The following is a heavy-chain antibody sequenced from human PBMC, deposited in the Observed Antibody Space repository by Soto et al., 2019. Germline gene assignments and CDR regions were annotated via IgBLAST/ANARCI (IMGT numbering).Heavy chain of an antibody. CDR1: GGTFSSYA. J-gene: IGHJ4*02. CDR3: ARDGGYDHPDDY. CDR2: FIPIFGTA. D-gene: IGHD5-12*01. V-gene: IGHV1-69*06. Sequence: SVKVSCKASGGTFSSYAISWVPQAPGQGLEWMGGFIPIFGTANYAQKFQGRVTITADKSTSTAYMELSSLRSEDTAVYYCARDGGYDHPDDYWGQGTLVTVSS.